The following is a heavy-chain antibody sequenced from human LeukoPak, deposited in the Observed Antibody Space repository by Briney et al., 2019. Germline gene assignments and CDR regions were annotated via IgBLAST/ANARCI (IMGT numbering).Heavy chain of an antibody. CDR2: IYYSGST. CDR3: ATERGSYRTFDY. J-gene: IGHJ4*02. V-gene: IGHV4-61*08. Sequence: SQTLSLTCAVSGGSISSGGYSWSWIRQPPGKGLEWIGYIYYSGSTNYNPSLKSRVTISVDTSKNQFSLKLSSVTAADTAVYYCATERGSYRTFDYWGQGTLVTVSS. D-gene: IGHD3-16*02. CDR1: GGSISSGGYS.